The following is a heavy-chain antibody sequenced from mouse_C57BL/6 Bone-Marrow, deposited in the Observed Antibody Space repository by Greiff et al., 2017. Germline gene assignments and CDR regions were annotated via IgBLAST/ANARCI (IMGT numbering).Heavy chain of an antibody. CDR3: ALVITTVVAHYFDY. J-gene: IGHJ2*01. D-gene: IGHD1-1*01. CDR2: IYPGSGST. Sequence: QVQLQQPGAELVKPGASVKMSCKASGYTFTSYWITWVKRRPGQGLGWIGDIYPGSGSTNYNEKFKSKATLTVDTSSSTAYMQLSSLTSEDSAVYYCALVITTVVAHYFDYWGQGTTLTVSS. V-gene: IGHV1-55*01. CDR1: GYTFTSYW.